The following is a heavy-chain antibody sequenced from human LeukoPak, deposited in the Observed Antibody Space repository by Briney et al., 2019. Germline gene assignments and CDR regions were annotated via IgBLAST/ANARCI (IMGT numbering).Heavy chain of an antibody. CDR2: ISLSGSTI. CDR1: GTTFSRYE. CDR3: ARRFFALES. Sequence: GGSLRLSCVVSGTTFSRYEMNWFRQAPGKGLEGVSYISLSGSTIYYADSVKGRSTISRDNAKNPLSLQMNSLRAEDTAVYYCARRFFALESWGPGTL. J-gene: IGHJ5*02. D-gene: IGHD3-3*01. V-gene: IGHV3-48*03.